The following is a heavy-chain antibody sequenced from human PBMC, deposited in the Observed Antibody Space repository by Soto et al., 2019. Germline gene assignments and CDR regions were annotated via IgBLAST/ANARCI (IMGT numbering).Heavy chain of an antibody. CDR2: IYYSGST. V-gene: IGHV4-39*01. CDR1: GGSISSSSYY. D-gene: IGHD6-6*01. J-gene: IGHJ6*03. Sequence: SETLSLTCTVSGGSISSSSYYWGWIRQPPGKGLEWIGSIYYSGSTYYNPSLKSRVTISVDTSKNQFSLKLSSVTAADTAVYYCATPSSSSSIYYYYYMDVWGKGTTVTVSS. CDR3: ATPSSSSSIYYYYYMDV.